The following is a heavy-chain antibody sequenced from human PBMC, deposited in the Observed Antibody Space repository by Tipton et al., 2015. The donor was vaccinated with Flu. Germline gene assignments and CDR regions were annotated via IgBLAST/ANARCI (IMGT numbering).Heavy chain of an antibody. J-gene: IGHJ4*02. Sequence: GSLRLSCAASGFTFSSYSMNWVRQAPGKGLEWVSSISSSSSYIYYADSVKGRFTISRDNAKNSLYLQMNSLRAEDTAVYYCAKEGGSGGYFDYWGQGTLVTVSS. CDR1: GFTFSSYS. D-gene: IGHD6-19*01. V-gene: IGHV3-21*01. CDR3: AKEGGSGGYFDY. CDR2: ISSSSSYI.